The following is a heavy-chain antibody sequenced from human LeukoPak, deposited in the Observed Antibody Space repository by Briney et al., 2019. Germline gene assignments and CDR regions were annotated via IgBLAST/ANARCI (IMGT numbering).Heavy chain of an antibody. CDR1: GFTFSSYW. J-gene: IGHJ6*03. CDR3: AKHGDYHPYGYYYMDV. CDR2: IKQDGSEK. D-gene: IGHD4-17*01. Sequence: GGSLRLSCAASGFTFSSYWMSWVRQAPGKGLEWVANIKQDGSEKYYVDSVKGRFTISRDNSKNTLYLQMNSLRAEDTAVYYCAKHGDYHPYGYYYMDVWGKGTTVTVSS. V-gene: IGHV3-7*03.